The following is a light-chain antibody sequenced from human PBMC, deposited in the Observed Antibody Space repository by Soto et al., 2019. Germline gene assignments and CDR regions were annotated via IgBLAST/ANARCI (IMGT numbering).Light chain of an antibody. CDR2: GAS. Sequence: EIVLTQSPGTLSLSPGERATLSCRASQSVSSSYLAWYQQKPGQAPMLLIYGASTRATGIPDRFSGSGSGTDFTLTISRLEPEDFAVYYWQQYGSSPYTFGQGTKMEIK. V-gene: IGKV3-20*01. CDR3: QQYGSSPYT. CDR1: QSVSSSY. J-gene: IGKJ2*01.